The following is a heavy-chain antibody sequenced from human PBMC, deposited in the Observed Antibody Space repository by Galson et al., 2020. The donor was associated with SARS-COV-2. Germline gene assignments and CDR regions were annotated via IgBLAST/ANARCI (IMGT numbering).Heavy chain of an antibody. D-gene: IGHD2-8*01. V-gene: IGHV3-30-3*01. CDR1: GFTFSSYA. J-gene: IGHJ6*02. CDR2: ISYDGSNK. Sequence: GESLQISCAASGFTFSSYAMHWVRQAPGKGLEWVAVISYDGSNKYYADSVKGRFTISRDNSKNTLYLQMNSLRAEDTAVYYCARDLLMVNPYYYYYGMDVWGQGTTVTVSS. CDR3: ARDLLMVNPYYYYYGMDV.